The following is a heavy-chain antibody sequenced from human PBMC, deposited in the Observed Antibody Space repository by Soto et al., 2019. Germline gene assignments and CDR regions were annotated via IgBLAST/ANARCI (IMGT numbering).Heavy chain of an antibody. CDR1: GYTFTSYG. Sequence: VPLVQSGAEVKKPGASVKVSCKASGYTFTSYGITWVRQAPGQGLEWMGWISAHNGNTDYAQKLQGRVIVTRDTSTSTAYMELRSLISDDTAGYYCARGRYGDYWGQGALVTVSS. CDR2: ISAHNGNT. CDR3: ARGRYGDY. J-gene: IGHJ4*02. V-gene: IGHV1-18*01. D-gene: IGHD1-1*01.